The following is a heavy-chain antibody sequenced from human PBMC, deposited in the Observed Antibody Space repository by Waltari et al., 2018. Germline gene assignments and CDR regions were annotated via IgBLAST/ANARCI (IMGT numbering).Heavy chain of an antibody. J-gene: IGHJ6*01. Sequence: QVQVVESGGGAVKPGGPLRLSSAATGVSLHEYAMGWVRQAPGKVLEWIANTTSSGSRVHYADSVRGRFTISRDNAKNSLLLDMSSLRVEDTAVYFCVRDRVHFGMDVWGQGTTVIVSS. CDR1: GVSLHEYA. V-gene: IGHV3-11*04. CDR2: TTSSGSRV. CDR3: VRDRVHFGMDV.